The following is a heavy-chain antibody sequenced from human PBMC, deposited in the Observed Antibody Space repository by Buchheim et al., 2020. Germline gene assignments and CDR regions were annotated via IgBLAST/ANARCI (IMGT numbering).Heavy chain of an antibody. CDR2: IKVDRNEQ. V-gene: IGHV3-7*01. CDR1: GFSLSEFW. CDR3: ARAENGLRLLSY. D-gene: IGHD3-3*01. J-gene: IGHJ4*01. Sequence: EVQLVQSGGGLVQPGGSLRLSCEVSGFSLSEFWMRWVRQAPGKGLEWVASIKVDRNEQYYVDSVKGRFTISGDNAKTSLYLQMNSLRADDTAVYYCARAENGLRLLSYWGQGTL.